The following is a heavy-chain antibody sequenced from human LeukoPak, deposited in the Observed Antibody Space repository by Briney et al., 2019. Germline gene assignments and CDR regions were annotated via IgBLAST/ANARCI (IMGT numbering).Heavy chain of an antibody. J-gene: IGHJ5*02. Sequence: SETLSLTCTVSGGSISSYYWSWTRQPAGKGLEWIGRIYTSGSTNYNPSLKSRVTISVDTSKNQFSLKLSSVTAADTAVYYCARASGLRFLEPGEFDPWGQGTLVTVSS. CDR2: IYTSGST. V-gene: IGHV4-4*07. CDR1: GGSISSYY. CDR3: ARASGLRFLEPGEFDP. D-gene: IGHD3-3*01.